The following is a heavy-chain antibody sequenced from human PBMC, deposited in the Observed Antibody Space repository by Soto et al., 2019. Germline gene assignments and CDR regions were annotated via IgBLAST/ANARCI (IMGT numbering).Heavy chain of an antibody. J-gene: IGHJ4*02. CDR1: GGSISSSNW. CDR2: IYHSGST. Sequence: SETLSLTCAVSGGSISSSNWWSWVRQPPGKGLEWIGEIYHSGSTNYNPSLKSRVTISVDKSKNQFSLKLSSVTAADTAVYYCARTFIAAAGTGLLYYWGQGTLVTVSS. CDR3: ARTFIAAAGTGLLYY. V-gene: IGHV4-4*02. D-gene: IGHD6-13*01.